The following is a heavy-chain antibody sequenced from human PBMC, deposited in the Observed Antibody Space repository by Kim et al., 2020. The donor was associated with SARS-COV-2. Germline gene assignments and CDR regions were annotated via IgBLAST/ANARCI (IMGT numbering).Heavy chain of an antibody. CDR3: ARSGMDV. J-gene: IGHJ6*02. CDR2: PRGGSK. Sequence: PRGGSKSYDQKFQGKVTMTRDTSTSTVYMELSSLRSEDTAVYYCARSGMDVWGQGTTVTVSS. V-gene: IGHV1-46*01.